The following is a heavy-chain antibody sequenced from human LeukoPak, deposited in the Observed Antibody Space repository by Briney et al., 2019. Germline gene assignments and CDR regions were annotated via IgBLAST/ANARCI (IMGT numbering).Heavy chain of an antibody. Sequence: GGSLRLSCAASGFTFDDYAMHWVRQAPGKGLEWVSGISWNSGSIGYADSVKGRFTISRDNAKNTLYLQMNSLRAEDTAVYYCARDSGSYYRLAPNWFDPWGQGTLVTVSS. J-gene: IGHJ5*02. D-gene: IGHD1-26*01. CDR1: GFTFDDYA. V-gene: IGHV3-9*01. CDR2: ISWNSGSI. CDR3: ARDSGSYYRLAPNWFDP.